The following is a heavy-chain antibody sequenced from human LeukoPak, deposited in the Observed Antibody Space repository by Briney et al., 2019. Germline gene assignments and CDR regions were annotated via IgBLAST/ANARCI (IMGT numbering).Heavy chain of an antibody. CDR1: GGSFSGYY. J-gene: IGHJ6*03. Sequence: PSETLSLTCAVYGGSFSGYYWSWIRQPPGKGLEWIGEINHSGSTNYNPSLKSRVTISVDTSKNQFSLKLSSVTAADTAVYYCARGVGRGGGLRFLYYYYYMDVWGKGTTVTVSS. V-gene: IGHV4-34*01. CDR2: INHSGST. CDR3: ARGVGRGGGLRFLYYYYYMDV. D-gene: IGHD3-3*01.